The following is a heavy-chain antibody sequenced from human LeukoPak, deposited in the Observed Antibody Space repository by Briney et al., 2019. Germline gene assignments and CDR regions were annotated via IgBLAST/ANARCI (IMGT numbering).Heavy chain of an antibody. J-gene: IGHJ5*02. Sequence: ASVKVSCKASGYTFTGYYMHWVRQAPGQGLEWMGWINPNSGGTNYAQKFQGRVTMTRDTSISTAYMELSRLRSDDTAVYYCARAALRQWLLGWFDPWGQGTLVTVSS. V-gene: IGHV1-2*02. D-gene: IGHD6-19*01. CDR2: INPNSGGT. CDR3: ARAALRQWLLGWFDP. CDR1: GYTFTGYY.